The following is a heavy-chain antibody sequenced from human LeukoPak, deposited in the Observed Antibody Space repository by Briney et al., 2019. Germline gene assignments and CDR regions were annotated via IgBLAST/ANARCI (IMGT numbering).Heavy chain of an antibody. J-gene: IGHJ3*02. D-gene: IGHD3-22*01. CDR3: ARFGSSGGYYAFDI. CDR1: GGTFSSYA. V-gene: IGHV1-69*05. CDR2: IIPIFGTA. Sequence: TVKVSCKASGGTFSSYAISWVRQAPGQGLEWMGGIIPIFGTANYAQKFQGRVTITTDESTSTAYMELSSLRSEDTAVYYCARFGSSGGYYAFDIWGQGTMVTVSS.